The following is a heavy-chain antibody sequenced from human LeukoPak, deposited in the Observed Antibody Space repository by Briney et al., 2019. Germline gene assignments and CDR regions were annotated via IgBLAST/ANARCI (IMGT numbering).Heavy chain of an antibody. V-gene: IGHV3-11*01. D-gene: IGHD3/OR15-3a*01. CDR3: ARRRDFIDY. Sequence: ESGGGLVKPGGPLRLSCAASGFTLSDYYMSWIRRAPGKVLVWVPYSSSSGSTIYYTDSVKGRFAISRDNAKNSLYLQMNSLRAEDTAVYYCARRRDFIDYWGQGTLVTVSS. CDR1: GFTLSDYY. CDR2: SSSSGSTI. J-gene: IGHJ4*02.